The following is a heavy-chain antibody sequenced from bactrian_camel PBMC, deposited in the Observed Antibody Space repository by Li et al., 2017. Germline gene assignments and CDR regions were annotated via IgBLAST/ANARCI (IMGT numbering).Heavy chain of an antibody. J-gene: IGHJ4*01. D-gene: IGHD6*01. V-gene: IGHV3S6*01. Sequence: HVQLVESGGGLVQSGGSLRLSCATSGFTFTGNWMHWVRQAPGKGLEWVAMINSDGSVTDYVPSVKGRFTISRDNAKKTLYLQLNSLRTEDTAMYYCEVSGVDSSRGQGTQVTVS. CDR1: GFTFTGNW. CDR2: INSDGSVT. CDR3: EVSGVDSS.